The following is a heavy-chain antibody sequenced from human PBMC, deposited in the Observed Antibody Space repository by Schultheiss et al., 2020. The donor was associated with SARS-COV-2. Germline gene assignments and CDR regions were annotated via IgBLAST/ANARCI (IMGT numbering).Heavy chain of an antibody. V-gene: IGHV4-4*08. Sequence: SQTLSLTCTVSGGSISSYYWNWIRQSPGKGLEWMASVYSSGTTYYNPSLTSRGTISIDRSRNQFSLNLISVTAADTAVYYCARAKRGYSGYDMYYFDYWGQGTLVTVSS. D-gene: IGHD5-12*01. J-gene: IGHJ4*02. CDR1: GGSISSYY. CDR3: ARAKRGYSGYDMYYFDY. CDR2: VYSSGTT.